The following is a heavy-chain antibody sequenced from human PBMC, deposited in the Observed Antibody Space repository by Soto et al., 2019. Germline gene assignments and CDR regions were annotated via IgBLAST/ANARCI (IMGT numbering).Heavy chain of an antibody. V-gene: IGHV5-51*01. CDR2: IYPGDSDT. Sequence: PGESLKISCKGSGYSFTSYWIGWVRQMPGKGLEWMGIIYPGDSDTRYSPSFQGQVTISADKSISTAYLQWSSLKASDTAMYYCARHVSSPTNYYYYYYMDVWGKGTTVTVSS. J-gene: IGHJ6*03. CDR3: ARHVSSPTNYYYYYYMDV. CDR1: GYSFTSYW. D-gene: IGHD6-13*01.